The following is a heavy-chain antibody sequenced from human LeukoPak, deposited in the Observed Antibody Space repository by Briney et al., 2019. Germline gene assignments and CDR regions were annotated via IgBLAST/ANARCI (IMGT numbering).Heavy chain of an antibody. V-gene: IGHV3-23*01. CDR3: ARDRRVAAAGPEDGFDI. J-gene: IGHJ3*02. D-gene: IGHD6-13*01. CDR2: ISGSGGST. Sequence: PGGSLRLSCAASGFTFSSYAMSWVRQAPGKGLEWVSAISGSGGSTYYADSVKGRFTISRDNSKNTLYLQMNSLRAEDTAVYYCARDRRVAAAGPEDGFDIWGQGTMVTVSA. CDR1: GFTFSSYA.